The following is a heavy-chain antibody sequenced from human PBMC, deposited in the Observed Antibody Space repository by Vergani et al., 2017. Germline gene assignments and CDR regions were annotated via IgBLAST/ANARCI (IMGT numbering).Heavy chain of an antibody. D-gene: IGHD6-6*01. CDR3: ARVGEYSSSSGYYYYMDV. V-gene: IGHV3-33*01. Sequence: QVQLEESGGGVVQPGRSLRLSCGASGFTFSNYGMHWVRQAPGKGLEWVTFIRYDGSNTYYADSVKGRFTISRDNSKNTLYLQMNNLRAEDTAVYYCARVGEYSSSSGYYYYMDVWGKGTTVTVSS. CDR1: GFTFSNYG. CDR2: IRYDGSNT. J-gene: IGHJ6*03.